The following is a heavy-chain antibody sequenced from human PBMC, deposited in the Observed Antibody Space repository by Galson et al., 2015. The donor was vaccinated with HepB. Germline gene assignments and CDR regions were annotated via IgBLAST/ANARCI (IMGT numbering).Heavy chain of an antibody. D-gene: IGHD6-19*01. CDR1: GFTVSSNY. V-gene: IGHV3-53*01. CDR3: ARGGEEQCLVGHYYYGMDV. J-gene: IGHJ6*02. CDR2: IYSGGST. Sequence: SLRLSCAASGFTVSSNYMSWVRQAPGKGLEWVSVIYSGGSTYYADSVKGRFTISRYNSKNTLYLQMNSLRAEDTAVYYCARGGEEQCLVGHYYYGMDVSGQGTTVTASS.